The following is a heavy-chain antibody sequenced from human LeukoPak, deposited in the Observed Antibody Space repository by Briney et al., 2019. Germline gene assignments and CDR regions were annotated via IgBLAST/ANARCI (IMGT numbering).Heavy chain of an antibody. Sequence: GGSLRLSCAASGFTFSSYAMHWVRQAPGKGLEWVAVISYDGSNKYYADSVKGRFTISRDNSKNTLYLQMNSLRAEDTAVYYWAGGRDWNGGFGYLGQGTLVTVSS. CDR3: AGGRDWNGGFGY. CDR2: ISYDGSNK. V-gene: IGHV3-30-3*01. CDR1: GFTFSSYA. J-gene: IGHJ4*02. D-gene: IGHD1-1*01.